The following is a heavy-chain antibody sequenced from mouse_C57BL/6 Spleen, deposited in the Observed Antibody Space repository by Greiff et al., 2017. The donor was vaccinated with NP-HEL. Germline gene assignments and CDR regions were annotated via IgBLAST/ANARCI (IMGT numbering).Heavy chain of an antibody. J-gene: IGHJ3*01. Sequence: VQLQESGPELVKPGASVKISCKASGYAFSSSWMNWVKQRPGKGLEWIGRIYPGDGDTNYNGKFKGKATLTADKSSSTAYMQLSSLTSEDSAVYFCARENGYSFAYWGQGTLVTVSA. CDR2: IYPGDGDT. CDR3: ARENGYSFAY. CDR1: GYAFSSSW. D-gene: IGHD2-3*01. V-gene: IGHV1-82*01.